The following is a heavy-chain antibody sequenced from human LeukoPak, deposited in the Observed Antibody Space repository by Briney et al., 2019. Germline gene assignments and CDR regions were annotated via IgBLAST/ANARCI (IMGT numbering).Heavy chain of an antibody. CDR2: IKQDGSEK. CDR3: ARRGTSSSWAHFDY. Sequence: GGSLRLSCAASGFTFSSHWMTWVSQDPGKGLEWVANIKQDGSEKYYVDSVKGRFTISRDNAKNSLYLQMNSLGAEDTAVYYCARRGTSSSWAHFDYWGQGTLVTVSS. V-gene: IGHV3-7*05. J-gene: IGHJ4*02. CDR1: GFTFSSHW. D-gene: IGHD6-13*01.